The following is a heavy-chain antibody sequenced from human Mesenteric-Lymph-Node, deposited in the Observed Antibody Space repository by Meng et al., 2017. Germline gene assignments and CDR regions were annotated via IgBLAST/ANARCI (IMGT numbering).Heavy chain of an antibody. CDR2: ISSSGSTI. J-gene: IGHJ4*02. Sequence: GESLKISCAASGFTFSSYEMNWVRQAPGKGLEWVSYISSSGSTIYYADSVKGRFTISRDNSKNTLYLQMNSLRAEDTAVYYCARGKVQRWLQFSIVDYWGQGTLVTVSS. CDR1: GFTFSSYE. V-gene: IGHV3-48*03. CDR3: ARGKVQRWLQFSIVDY. D-gene: IGHD5-24*01.